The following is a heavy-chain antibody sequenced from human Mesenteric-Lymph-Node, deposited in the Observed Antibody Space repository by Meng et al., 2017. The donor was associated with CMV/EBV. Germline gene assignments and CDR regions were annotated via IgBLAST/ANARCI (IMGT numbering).Heavy chain of an antibody. CDR2: TYYRSKWYN. Sequence: SQTLSLTCAISVDSVSINSAAWNWIRQSPSRGLEWLGRTYYRSKWYNDYAVSVKSRITINPDTSKNQFSLQVNSVNPEDTAVYYCARDFPSYGSGMASYHGMDVWGQGTTVTVSS. V-gene: IGHV6-1*01. CDR3: ARDFPSYGSGMASYHGMDV. D-gene: IGHD3-10*01. J-gene: IGHJ6*02. CDR1: VDSVSINSAA.